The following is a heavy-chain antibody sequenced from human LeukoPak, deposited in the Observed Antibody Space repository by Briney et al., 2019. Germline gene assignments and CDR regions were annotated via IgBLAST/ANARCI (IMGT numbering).Heavy chain of an antibody. CDR1: GYTFTGYY. Sequence: ASVKVSCKASGYTFTGYYMHWVRQAPGQGLEWMGWINPNSGGTNYAQKLQGRVTMTTDTSTSTAYMELRSLRSDDTAVYYCARVPGALDYGDYGGHFDYWGQGTLVTVSS. V-gene: IGHV1-2*02. J-gene: IGHJ4*02. CDR2: INPNSGGT. CDR3: ARVPGALDYGDYGGHFDY. D-gene: IGHD4-17*01.